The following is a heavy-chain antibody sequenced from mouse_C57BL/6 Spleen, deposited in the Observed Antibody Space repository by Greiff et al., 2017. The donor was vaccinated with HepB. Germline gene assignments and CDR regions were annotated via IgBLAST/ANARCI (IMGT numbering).Heavy chain of an antibody. V-gene: IGHV1-85*01. D-gene: IGHD1-1*01. CDR2: IYPRDGST. Sequence: VQLQQSGPELVKPGASVKLSCKASGYNFTSYDINWVKQRPGQGLEWIGWIYPRDGSTKYNEKFKGKATLTVDTSSSTAYMELHSLTSEDSAVYFCARYYYGSRYYFDYWGQGTTLTVSS. CDR1: GYNFTSYD. J-gene: IGHJ2*01. CDR3: ARYYYGSRYYFDY.